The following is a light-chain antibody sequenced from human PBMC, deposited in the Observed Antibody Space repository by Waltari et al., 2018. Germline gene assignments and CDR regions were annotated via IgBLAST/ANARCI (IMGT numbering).Light chain of an antibody. Sequence: QSVLTQPPSASGTPGQRVTIPCSGSSSNIGSNYVYWYQQLPGTAPKLHIYRNNQRPSGVPDRFSGSKSGTSASLAISGLRSEDEADYYCAAWDDSLSVVFGSGTKVTVL. CDR2: RNN. J-gene: IGLJ6*01. CDR1: SSNIGSNY. CDR3: AAWDDSLSVV. V-gene: IGLV1-47*01.